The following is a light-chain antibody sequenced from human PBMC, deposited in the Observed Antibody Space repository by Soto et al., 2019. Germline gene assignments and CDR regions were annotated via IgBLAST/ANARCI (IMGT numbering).Light chain of an antibody. CDR3: GSYASATLI. J-gene: IGLJ2*01. Sequence: QSALTQPASVSGSPGQSITICCSGSNSDIGAYDYVSWYQQHPGKPPTLLIYEVTFRPSGVPNRFSGSKSGNTATLTISGLLTEDEADHYCGSYASATLIFGGGTKLTVL. V-gene: IGLV2-14*01. CDR1: NSDIGAYDY. CDR2: EVT.